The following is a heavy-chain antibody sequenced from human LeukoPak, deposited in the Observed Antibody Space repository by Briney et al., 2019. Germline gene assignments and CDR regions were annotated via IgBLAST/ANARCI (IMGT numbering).Heavy chain of an antibody. V-gene: IGHV3-30-3*01. D-gene: IGHD2-15*01. CDR1: GFTFSSYA. J-gene: IGHJ4*02. CDR2: ISYDGSNK. Sequence: GGSLRLSCAASGFTFSSYAMSWVRQAPGKGLEWVAVISYDGSNKYYADSVKGRFTISRDNSKNTLYLQMNSLRAEDTAVYYCARERQRIVGYWGQGTLVTVSS. CDR3: ARERQRIVGY.